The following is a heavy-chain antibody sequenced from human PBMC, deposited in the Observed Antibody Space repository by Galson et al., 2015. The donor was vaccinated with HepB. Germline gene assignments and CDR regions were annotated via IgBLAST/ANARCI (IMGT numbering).Heavy chain of an antibody. CDR3: ARDYYGSGSYFASYYYGMDV. CDR1: GFTVSSNY. V-gene: IGHV3-66*02. CDR2: IYSGGST. D-gene: IGHD3-10*01. J-gene: IGHJ6*02. Sequence: SLRLSCAASGFTVSSNYMSWVRQAPGKGLEWVSVIYSGGSTYYADSVKGRFTISRDNSKNTLYLQMNSLRAEDTAVYYCARDYYGSGSYFASYYYGMDVWGQGTTVTVSS.